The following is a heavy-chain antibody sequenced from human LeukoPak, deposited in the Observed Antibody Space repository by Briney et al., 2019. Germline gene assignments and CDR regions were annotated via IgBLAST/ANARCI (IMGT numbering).Heavy chain of an antibody. V-gene: IGHV4-59*01. D-gene: IGHD3-10*01. Sequence: PSETLSLTCTVSGGYICSYYWSWIRQPPGKGLEWIGYVYYSGSTNYNPSLKSRVTISVDTSKNQFSLKLSSVTAADTAVYYCARDIGSGSFDYWGQGTLVTVSS. CDR2: VYYSGST. CDR3: ARDIGSGSFDY. CDR1: GGYICSYY. J-gene: IGHJ4*02.